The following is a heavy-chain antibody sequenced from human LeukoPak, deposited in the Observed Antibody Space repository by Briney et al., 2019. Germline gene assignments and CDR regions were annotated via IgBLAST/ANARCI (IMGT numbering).Heavy chain of an antibody. V-gene: IGHV3-23*01. CDR3: ARDKGDYDTSGSLFVF. D-gene: IGHD3-22*01. Sequence: GGSLRLSCAASGFTFNSYAMSWVRQAPGQGLELVSAISGSGAITFYADSVKGRFTISRDNAKNSLYLQMNSLRAEDTAVYYCARDKGDYDTSGSLFVFGGQGTLVTVSS. CDR2: ISGSGAIT. J-gene: IGHJ4*02. CDR1: GFTFNSYA.